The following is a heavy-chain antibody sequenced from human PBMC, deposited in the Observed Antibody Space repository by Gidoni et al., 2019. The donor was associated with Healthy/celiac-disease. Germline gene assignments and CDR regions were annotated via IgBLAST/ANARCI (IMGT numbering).Heavy chain of an antibody. J-gene: IGHJ6*04. CDR1: GGSISSGYYY. CDR2: IYYSGST. CDR3: AREDTIFGQMDV. D-gene: IGHD3-3*01. V-gene: IGHV4-30-4*01. Sequence: QVQLQESGPGLVKPSQTLSLPCTVSGGSISSGYYYWSWIRQPPGKGLEWIGYIYYSGSTYYNPSLKSRVTISVDTSKNQFSLKLSSVTAADTAVYYCAREDTIFGQMDVWGKGTTVTVSS.